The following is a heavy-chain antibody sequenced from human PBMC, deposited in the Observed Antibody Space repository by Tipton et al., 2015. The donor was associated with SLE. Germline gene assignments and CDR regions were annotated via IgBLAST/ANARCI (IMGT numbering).Heavy chain of an antibody. Sequence: SLRLSCAASAFTFSSYAMSWVRQAPGKGLEWVSAISGSGGSTFYADSVKGRFTISRDNSKNMVYLQMNSLTAEDTALYYCVKEIHPYYSHTNPSKTYWGQGTLVTVSS. CDR3: VKEIHPYYSHTNPSKTY. CDR2: ISGSGGST. V-gene: IGHV3-23*01. D-gene: IGHD2-8*01. CDR1: AFTFSSYA. J-gene: IGHJ4*02.